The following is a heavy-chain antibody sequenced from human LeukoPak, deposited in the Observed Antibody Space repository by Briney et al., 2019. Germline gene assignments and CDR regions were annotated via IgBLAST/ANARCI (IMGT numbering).Heavy chain of an antibody. CDR1: GYTFTGYY. CDR2: INPNSDNT. V-gene: IGHV1-8*02. Sequence: ASVKVSCKASGYTFTGYYMHWVRQAPGQGLEWMGWINPNSDNTGYAQKFEGRVTMTRNTSISTAYMELSSLTSDDTGVYYCARGLRGRMVTMDYYYYYMDVWGKGTTVTISS. CDR3: ARGLRGRMVTMDYYYYYMDV. J-gene: IGHJ6*03. D-gene: IGHD2-21*02.